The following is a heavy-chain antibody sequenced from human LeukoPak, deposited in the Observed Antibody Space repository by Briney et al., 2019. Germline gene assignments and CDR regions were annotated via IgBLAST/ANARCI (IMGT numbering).Heavy chain of an antibody. Sequence: SETLSLTCAVYGGSFSGYYWSWIRQPPGKGLEWIGEINHSGSTNYNPSLKSRVTISVDTSKNQFSLKLSTVTAADTAVYYCARAADARNSGIDYGGQGTLVTVSS. CDR1: GGSFSGYY. CDR3: ARAADARNSGIDY. D-gene: IGHD6-25*01. V-gene: IGHV4-34*01. CDR2: INHSGST. J-gene: IGHJ4*02.